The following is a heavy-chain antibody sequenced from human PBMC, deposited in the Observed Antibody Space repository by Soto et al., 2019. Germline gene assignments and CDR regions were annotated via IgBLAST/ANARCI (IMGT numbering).Heavy chain of an antibody. J-gene: IGHJ6*02. Sequence: VQLVQSGAEVQKPGSSVRVSCKASGGTFNNYAITWVRQAPGQGLEWMGGIVPIFGIANYAERFQGRVTIIADKFTSTAYMEVSTLSSEDTAVYYCARDYYDSTGHAKYYYYGLDAWGQGTAVTVSS. CDR2: IVPIFGIA. D-gene: IGHD3-22*01. CDR1: GGTFNNYA. V-gene: IGHV1-69*17. CDR3: ARDYYDSTGHAKYYYYGLDA.